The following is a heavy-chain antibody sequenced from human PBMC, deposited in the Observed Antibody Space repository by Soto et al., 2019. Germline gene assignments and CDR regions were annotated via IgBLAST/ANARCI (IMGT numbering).Heavy chain of an antibody. V-gene: IGHV1-46*01. D-gene: IGHD3-22*01. CDR3: AREGDYYDSSGSDPPYYFDY. CDR2: INPSGGST. CDR1: GYTFTSYY. Sequence: ASVKVSCKASGYTFTSYYMHWVRQAPGQGLEWMGIINPSGGSTSYAQKFQGRVTMTRDTSTSTVYMELSSLRSEDTAVYYCAREGDYYDSSGSDPPYYFDYWGQGTLVTVSS. J-gene: IGHJ4*02.